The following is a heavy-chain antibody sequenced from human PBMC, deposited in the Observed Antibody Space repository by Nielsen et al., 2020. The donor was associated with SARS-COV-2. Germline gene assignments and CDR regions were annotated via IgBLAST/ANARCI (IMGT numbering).Heavy chain of an antibody. CDR3: ARLYYGSGSYGLLAYYYGMDV. V-gene: IGHV5-51*01. CDR1: GYSFTSYW. J-gene: IGHJ6*02. D-gene: IGHD3-10*01. CDR2: IYPGDSDT. Sequence: GESLKISCKGSGYSFTSYWIGWARQMPGKGLEWMGIIYPGDSDTRYSPSFQGQVTISADKSISTAYLQWSSLKASDTAMYYCARLYYGSGSYGLLAYYYGMDVWGQGTTVTVSS.